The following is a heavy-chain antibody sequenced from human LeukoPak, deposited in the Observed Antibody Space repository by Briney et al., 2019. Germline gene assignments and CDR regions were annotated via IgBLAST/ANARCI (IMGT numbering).Heavy chain of an antibody. D-gene: IGHD2/OR15-2a*01. J-gene: IGHJ4*02. CDR2: ISDIGSI. V-gene: IGHV4-59*08. Sequence: SETLSLTCTVSGGSICSYYWSWIRQPPGKGLEWIAYISDIGSINYNPSLKSRVTISLDTSKNQFSLKLSSVTAADTAVYYCAGHHPRNTVDFWGQGTLVTVSS. CDR3: AGHHPRNTVDF. CDR1: GGSICSYY.